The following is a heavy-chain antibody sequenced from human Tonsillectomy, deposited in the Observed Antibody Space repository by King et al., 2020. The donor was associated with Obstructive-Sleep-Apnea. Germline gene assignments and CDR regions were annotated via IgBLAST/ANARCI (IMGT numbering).Heavy chain of an antibody. D-gene: IGHD3-22*01. Sequence: VQLVESGGGLVQPGGSLRLSCAASGFTFSSYAMHWVRQAPGKGLEYVSAISSNGGSTYYANSVKGRFTISRDNSENTLYLQMGSLRAEDMAVYYCARDYDSSGYYFDYWGQGTLVTVSS. V-gene: IGHV3-64*01. CDR2: ISSNGGST. CDR3: ARDYDSSGYYFDY. CDR1: GFTFSSYA. J-gene: IGHJ4*02.